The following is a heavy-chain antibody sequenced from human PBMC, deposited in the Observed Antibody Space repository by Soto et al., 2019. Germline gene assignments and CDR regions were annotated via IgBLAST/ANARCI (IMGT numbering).Heavy chain of an antibody. V-gene: IGHV3-74*01. Sequence: EVQLVESGGGLVQPGGSLRLSCAASGFTFSSYWMHWVRQAPGKGLVWVSRINRDGSSTSYADSVKGRFTISRDNAKNTLYLQMNSLRAEDTAVYYCARETVTFEYGMDVWGQGTTVTVSS. CDR2: INRDGSST. CDR3: ARETVTFEYGMDV. J-gene: IGHJ6*02. D-gene: IGHD4-17*01. CDR1: GFTFSSYW.